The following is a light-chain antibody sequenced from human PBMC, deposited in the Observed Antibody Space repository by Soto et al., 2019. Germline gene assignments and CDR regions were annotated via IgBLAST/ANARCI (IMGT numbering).Light chain of an antibody. CDR2: GAF. Sequence: EIVLTQSPGTLSLSPGERATLSCRASQSVSSSYLAWYQHKPGQAPRLLIYGAFSRATGIPDRFSGSGSGTDFTLTISRLEPEDFAVYYCQQYGSSPPWTFGQGTKVEI. V-gene: IGKV3-20*01. J-gene: IGKJ1*01. CDR3: QQYGSSPPWT. CDR1: QSVSSSY.